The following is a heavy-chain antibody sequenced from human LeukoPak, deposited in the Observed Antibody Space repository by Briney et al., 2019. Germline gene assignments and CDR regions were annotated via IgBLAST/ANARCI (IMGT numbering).Heavy chain of an antibody. CDR3: ARGRVRVSPGTGYFDS. Sequence: SETLSLTCGLSGGSLSGYNWNWIRQTPLKGLEWIGEINHGGTTHYNPSLESRVIISIDTFKSQFSLILNSVTAADTAVFYCARGRVRVSPGTGYFDSWSQGAQVTVSS. J-gene: IGHJ4*02. CDR2: INHGGTT. CDR1: GGSLSGYN. D-gene: IGHD2-15*01. V-gene: IGHV4-34*01.